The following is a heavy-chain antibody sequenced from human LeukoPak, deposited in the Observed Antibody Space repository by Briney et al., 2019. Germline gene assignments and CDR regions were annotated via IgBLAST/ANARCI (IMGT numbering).Heavy chain of an antibody. CDR3: ARELPFDY. D-gene: IGHD2-21*02. Sequence: GGSLRLSCAASGFTFSRNWMHWVPQAPGEGLVWVSRINSDGSTTTYADFVKGRFTISRDNAKNTLYLQMNSLRAEDTAVYYCARELPFDYWGQGTLVTVSS. CDR2: INSDGSTT. V-gene: IGHV3-74*01. J-gene: IGHJ4*02. CDR1: GFTFSRNW.